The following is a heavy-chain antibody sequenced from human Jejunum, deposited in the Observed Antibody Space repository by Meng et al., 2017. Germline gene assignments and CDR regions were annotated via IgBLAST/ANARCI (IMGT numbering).Heavy chain of an antibody. V-gene: IGHV3-23*01. CDR2: LSGSGRSA. D-gene: IGHD3-16*02. Sequence: EVQLLESGGGLVQPGGSLTLSCVGSEFSFSNFAMTGVRQAPGKGREWVSSLSGSGRSAYYAESGKGRFTISRDDSRNTVYLHMTSLRVEDSALYFCAKERSVIPGACGHWGRGTLVTVSS. J-gene: IGHJ4*01. CDR3: AKERSVIPGACGH. CDR1: EFSFSNFA.